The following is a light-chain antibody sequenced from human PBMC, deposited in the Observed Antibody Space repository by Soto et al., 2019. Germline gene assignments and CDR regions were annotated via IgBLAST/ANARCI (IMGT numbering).Light chain of an antibody. CDR1: QSVSDIY. V-gene: IGKV3-20*01. J-gene: IGKJ1*01. CDR2: GAS. CDR3: QQYGSSPQGT. Sequence: EIVLTQSPDTLSLSPGETATLSCRAGQSVSDIYLAWYQQRPGQAPRLLIYGASSRATGIPDRFTGSGSGTDFTLAISRLEPEDFAVYYCQQYGSSPQGTFGQGTKVEIK.